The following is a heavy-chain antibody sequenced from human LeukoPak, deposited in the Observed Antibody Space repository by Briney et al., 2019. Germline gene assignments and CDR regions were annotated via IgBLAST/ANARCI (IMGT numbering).Heavy chain of an antibody. V-gene: IGHV4-59*12. J-gene: IGHJ5*02. CDR3: ARGVVVVMTTGWFDP. D-gene: IGHD3-22*01. CDR2: IYHSGST. CDR1: GGSISSYY. Sequence: PSETLSLTCTVSGGSISSYYWSWIRQPPGKGLEWIGSIYHSGSTYYNPSLKSRVTISVDTSKNQFSLKLSSVTAADTAVYYCARGVVVVMTTGWFDPWGQGTLVTVSS.